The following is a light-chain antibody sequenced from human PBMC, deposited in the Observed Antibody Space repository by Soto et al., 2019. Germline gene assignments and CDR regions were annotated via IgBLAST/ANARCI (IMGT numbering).Light chain of an antibody. J-gene: IGKJ4*01. CDR1: QSVSSSY. CDR3: QQYSSSPGLT. CDR2: GAS. Sequence: EIVLTQSPGTLSLSPGERATLSCRASQSVSSSYLAWYKQKPGQAPMLLLYGASSRATGIPARFSGSGSGTDFTLTISRLEPEDFAVYYCQQYSSSPGLTFGGGTKVEIK. V-gene: IGKV3-20*01.